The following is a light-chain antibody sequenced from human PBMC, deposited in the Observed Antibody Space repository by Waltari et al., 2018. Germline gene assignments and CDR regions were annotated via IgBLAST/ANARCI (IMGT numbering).Light chain of an antibody. Sequence: QSVLTQPPSASGTPGQRVTISCSGSGSNIGSNSVNWFQQVPGTAPQLIIYSNNPWLSGVPDRFAVSKSGTSASLAISGLQSEDEADYYCAAWDDSLMGYVFRTGTKVTVL. CDR3: AAWDDSLMGYV. V-gene: IGLV1-44*01. CDR1: GSNIGSNS. J-gene: IGLJ1*01. CDR2: SNN.